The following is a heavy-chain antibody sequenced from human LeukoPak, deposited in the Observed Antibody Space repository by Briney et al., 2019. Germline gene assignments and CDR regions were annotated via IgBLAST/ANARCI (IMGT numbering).Heavy chain of an antibody. CDR3: AITTVAGNVGLFY. CDR1: GFTFSSYA. D-gene: IGHD6-19*01. CDR2: ISGSGGST. V-gene: IGHV3-23*01. Sequence: GGSLRLSCAASGFTFSSYAMSWVRQAPGKGLEWVSAISGSGGSTYYADSVKGRFTISRDNSKNTLYLQMNSLRAEDTAVYYCAITTVAGNVGLFYWGQRTLVTVSS. J-gene: IGHJ4*02.